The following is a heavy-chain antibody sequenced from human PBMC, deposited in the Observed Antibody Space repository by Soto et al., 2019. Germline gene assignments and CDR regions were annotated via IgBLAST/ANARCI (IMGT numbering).Heavy chain of an antibody. V-gene: IGHV1-18*01. CDR3: AGADPTTGTIIYFDY. CDR2: ISPNTGNT. CDR1: GYTFTTYG. D-gene: IGHD1-1*01. Sequence: ASVKVSCKATGYTFTTYGISWVRQAPGQGLEWMGWISPNTGNTAYAHKVQGRVAMTTDTSTSTAYMDLWSLISDDTAVYYCAGADPTTGTIIYFDYWGQGALVTVSS. J-gene: IGHJ4*02.